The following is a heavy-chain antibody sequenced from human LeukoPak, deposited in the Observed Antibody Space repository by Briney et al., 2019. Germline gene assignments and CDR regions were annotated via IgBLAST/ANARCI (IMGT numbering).Heavy chain of an antibody. CDR3: AREGSVAGNDYFDY. V-gene: IGHV3-30*04. CDR1: GFTFSSYA. J-gene: IGHJ4*02. CDR2: ISYDGSNK. D-gene: IGHD6-19*01. Sequence: GRSLRLSCAASGFTFSSYAMHWVRQAPGKGLEWVAVISYDGSNKYYADSVKGRFTISRDNSENTLYLQMNSLRAEDTAVYYCAREGSVAGNDYFDYWGQGTLVTVSS.